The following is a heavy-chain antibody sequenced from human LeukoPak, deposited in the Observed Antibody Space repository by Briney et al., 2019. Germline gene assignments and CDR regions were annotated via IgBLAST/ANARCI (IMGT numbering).Heavy chain of an antibody. V-gene: IGHV1-2*02. CDR1: GYTFNDYF. CDR3: ARNYSDWSDP. Sequence: ASVKVSCKASGYTFNDYFMNWVRQAPGQGLEWMGWINPTTGDTKYSRKFQGRVTLTRDMSISTGYMELSRLKSDDTAVYHCARNYSDWSDPWGQGTLVTVSS. D-gene: IGHD4-11*01. J-gene: IGHJ5*02. CDR2: INPTTGDT.